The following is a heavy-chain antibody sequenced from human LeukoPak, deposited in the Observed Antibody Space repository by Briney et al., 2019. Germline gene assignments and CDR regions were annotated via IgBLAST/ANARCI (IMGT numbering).Heavy chain of an antibody. V-gene: IGHV3-33*01. D-gene: IGHD4-23*01. CDR2: IWYDGSNK. J-gene: IGHJ4*02. Sequence: GSLRLSCAASGFTFSSYGMHWVRPAPGKGLEWVAVIWYDGSNKYYADSVKGRFTISRGNSKNTLYLQMNSLRAEDTAVYYCARDPNYGGNSFDYWGQGTLVTVSS. CDR1: GFTFSSYG. CDR3: ARDPNYGGNSFDY.